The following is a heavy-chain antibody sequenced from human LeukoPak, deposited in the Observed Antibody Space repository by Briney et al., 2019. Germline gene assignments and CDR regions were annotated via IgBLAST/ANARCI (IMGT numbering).Heavy chain of an antibody. V-gene: IGHV3-66*01. CDR3: ARYSSGWYYFDY. Sequence: GGSLRLSCAASGFTVSSNYMSWVRQAPGKGLEWVSVIYSGGGTYYADPVKGRFTISRDNSKNTLYLQMNSLRAEDTAVYYCARYSSGWYYFDYWGQGTLVTVSS. D-gene: IGHD6-19*01. CDR1: GFTVSSNY. CDR2: IYSGGGT. J-gene: IGHJ4*02.